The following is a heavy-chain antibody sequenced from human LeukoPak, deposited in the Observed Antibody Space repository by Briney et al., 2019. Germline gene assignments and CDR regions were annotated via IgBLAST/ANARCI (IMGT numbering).Heavy chain of an antibody. V-gene: IGHV4-61*02. CDR1: GGSISSGSYY. CDR3: ARDTLYYYYYMDV. J-gene: IGHJ6*03. Sequence: SETLSLTCTVSGGSISSGSYYWSWIRQPAGKGLEWIGRIYTSGSTNYNPSLKSRVTISVDTSKNQFSLKLSSVTAADTAVYYCARDTLYYYYYMDVWGKGTTVTVSS. D-gene: IGHD2/OR15-2a*01. CDR2: IYTSGST.